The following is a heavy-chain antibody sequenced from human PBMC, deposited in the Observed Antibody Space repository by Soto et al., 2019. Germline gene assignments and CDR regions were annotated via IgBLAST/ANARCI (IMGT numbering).Heavy chain of an antibody. CDR2: ISYDGSNK. Sequence: GGSLRLSCAASGFTFSSYGMHWVRQAPGKGLGWVAVISYDGSNKYYADSVKGRFTISRDNSKNTLYLQMNSLRAEDTAVYYCAKEGMAGIVDYWGQGTLVTVSS. J-gene: IGHJ4*02. CDR1: GFTFSSYG. V-gene: IGHV3-30*18. D-gene: IGHD6-19*01. CDR3: AKEGMAGIVDY.